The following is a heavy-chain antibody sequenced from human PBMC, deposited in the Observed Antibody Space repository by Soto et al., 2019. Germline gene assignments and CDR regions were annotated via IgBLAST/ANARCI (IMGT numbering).Heavy chain of an antibody. CDR3: ARGEDNGGWGAY. J-gene: IGHJ4*02. CDR1: GFTFSSYA. CDR2: ISGSGGST. Sequence: EVQLLESGGGLVQPGGSLRLSCAASGFTFSSYAMSWVRQAPGKGLEWVSAISGSGGSTYYADSVKGRFTISRDNAKSTLYLQMNSLRVEDTAVYYCARGEDNGGWGAYWGQGTLVTVSS. D-gene: IGHD2-8*01. V-gene: IGHV3-23*01.